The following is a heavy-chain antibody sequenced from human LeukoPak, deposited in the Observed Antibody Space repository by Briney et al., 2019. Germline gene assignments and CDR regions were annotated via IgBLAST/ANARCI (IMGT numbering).Heavy chain of an antibody. CDR1: GFSVSSNY. V-gene: IGHV3-66*02. J-gene: IGHJ6*04. Sequence: GGSLRPSCAASGFSVSSNYMTWVRQAPGKGLEWVSVTHSGGRAYYADSVKGRFTTSRDNPKNTLDLQMNSLSVEDTAVYYCVGVETITMVRGASGDVWGKGTTVTVSS. CDR2: THSGGRA. D-gene: IGHD3-10*01. CDR3: VGVETITMVRGASGDV.